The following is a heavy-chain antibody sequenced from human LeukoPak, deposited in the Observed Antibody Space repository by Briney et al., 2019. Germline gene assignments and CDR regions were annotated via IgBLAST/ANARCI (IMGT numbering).Heavy chain of an antibody. CDR3: AKSDHGNGDCDY. V-gene: IGHV3-30*18. Sequence: GRSLTLSCAVSGFTFNNYGMHCCSQAPGKGLEWVALISDDGSIRYYADSVKGRFTISRDNSRNTLYLQMNSLEPADTALYYCAKSDHGNGDCDYWGQGTLVIVAS. CDR1: GFTFNNYG. D-gene: IGHD1-26*01. CDR2: ISDDGSIR. J-gene: IGHJ4*02.